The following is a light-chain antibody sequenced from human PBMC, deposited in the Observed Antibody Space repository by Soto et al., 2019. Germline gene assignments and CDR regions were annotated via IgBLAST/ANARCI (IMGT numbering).Light chain of an antibody. J-gene: IGKJ2*01. V-gene: IGKV3-20*01. Sequence: EIVLTQSPGTLSLSPGERATLSCRASQSVSSSYLAWYQQKPGQAPRLLIYDASSRATGIPDRFSGSVSGTDFTLTISRLEPEYFAVYYCQQYGSSPHTFGQGTKLEIK. CDR1: QSVSSSY. CDR2: DAS. CDR3: QQYGSSPHT.